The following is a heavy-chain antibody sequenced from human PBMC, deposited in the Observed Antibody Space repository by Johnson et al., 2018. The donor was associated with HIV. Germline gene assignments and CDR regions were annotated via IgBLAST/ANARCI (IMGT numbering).Heavy chain of an antibody. V-gene: IGHV3-30-3*01. CDR2: ISYDGSNK. CDR3: ARACRDGYTCDAFDI. D-gene: IGHD5-24*01. Sequence: QVQVVESGGGVVRPGGSLRLSCAASGFTFSSYAMHWVRQAPGKGLEWVAVISYDGSNKYYADSVKGRFTISRDNSKNTLYLQMNSLRAEDTAVYYCARACRDGYTCDAFDIWGQGTMVTVSS. CDR1: GFTFSSYA. J-gene: IGHJ3*02.